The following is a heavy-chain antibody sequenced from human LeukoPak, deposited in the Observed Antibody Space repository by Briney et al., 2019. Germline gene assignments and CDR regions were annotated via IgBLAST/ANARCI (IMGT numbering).Heavy chain of an antibody. CDR2: IYYSGST. V-gene: IGHV4-59*01. CDR3: ARVNWSGYDFRGAFDI. J-gene: IGHJ3*02. CDR1: GGSISSYY. D-gene: IGHD5-12*01. Sequence: LETLSLTCTVSGGSISSYYWSWIRQPPGKGLEWIGYIYYSGSTNYNPSLKSRVTISGDTSENQFSLKLRSVTAADTAVYYCARVNWSGYDFRGAFDIWGQGTMVTVSS.